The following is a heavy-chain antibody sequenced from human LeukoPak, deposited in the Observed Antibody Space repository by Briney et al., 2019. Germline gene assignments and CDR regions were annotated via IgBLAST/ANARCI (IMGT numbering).Heavy chain of an antibody. V-gene: IGHV6-1*01. CDR2: TYYRSKWYN. CDR3: ASGGSYSFDY. D-gene: IGHD1-26*01. J-gene: IGHJ4*02. CDR1: GDSVSSNSAA. Sequence: SQTLSLTCALSGDSVSSNSAAWHWIRQSPSRGLEWLGRTYYRSKWYNDYAFSVQSRITINPDTSRNQFSLQLSSVTPEDTAVYYCASGGSYSFDYWGQGILVTVSS.